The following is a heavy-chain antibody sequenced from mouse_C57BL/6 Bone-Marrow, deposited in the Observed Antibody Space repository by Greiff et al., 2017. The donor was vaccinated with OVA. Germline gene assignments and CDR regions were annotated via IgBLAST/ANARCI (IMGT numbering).Heavy chain of an antibody. Sequence: EVKVVESGGGLVQPGGSLKLSCAASGFTFSDYYMYWVRQTPEKRLEWVAYISNGGGSTYYPDTVKGRFTISRDNAKNTLYLQMSRLKSEDTAMYYCARAEFAYWGQGTLVTVSA. J-gene: IGHJ3*01. V-gene: IGHV5-12*01. CDR3: ARAEFAY. CDR1: GFTFSDYY. CDR2: ISNGGGST.